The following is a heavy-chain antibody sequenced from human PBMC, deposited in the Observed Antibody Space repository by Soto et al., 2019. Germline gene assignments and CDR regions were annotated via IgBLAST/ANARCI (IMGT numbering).Heavy chain of an antibody. CDR2: IDAGGGGT. J-gene: IGHJ5*02. CDR1: GFTFSIYA. V-gene: IGHV3-23*01. CDR3: ARSIDP. Sequence: GGSLRLSCAASGFTFSIYAMGWVRQAPGKGLEWVSAIDAGGGGTYYADSVKGRFTISRDNSKNTLYLQMDNLRTEDTAHYYCARSIDPWGQGTLVTVSS.